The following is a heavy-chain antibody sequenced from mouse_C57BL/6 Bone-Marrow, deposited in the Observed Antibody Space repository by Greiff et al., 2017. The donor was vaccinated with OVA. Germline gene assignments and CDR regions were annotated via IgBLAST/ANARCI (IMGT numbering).Heavy chain of an antibody. CDR3: ANYYGSSYVPYYYAMDY. CDR2: ISSGSSTI. Sequence: DVMLVESGGGLVKPGGSLKLSCAASGFTFSDYGMHWVRQAPEKGLEWVAYISSGSSTIYYADTVKGRFTISRDNAKNTLFLQMTSLRSEDTAMYYCANYYGSSYVPYYYAMDYWGQGTSVTVSS. V-gene: IGHV5-17*01. J-gene: IGHJ4*01. CDR1: GFTFSDYG. D-gene: IGHD1-1*01.